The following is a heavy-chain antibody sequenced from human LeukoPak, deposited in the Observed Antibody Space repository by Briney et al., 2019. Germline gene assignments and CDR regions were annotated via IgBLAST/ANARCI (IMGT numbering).Heavy chain of an antibody. CDR1: GYTFTGYY. CDR3: ARDDYDILTGYQIFDY. D-gene: IGHD3-9*01. CDR2: INPNSGGT. J-gene: IGHJ4*02. Sequence: ASVKVSCKASGYTFTGYYMHWVRQAPGQGLEWMGRINPNSGGTNYGQKFQGRVTMTRDTSISTAYMELSRLRSDDTAMYYCARDDYDILTGYQIFDYWGQGTLVTVSS. V-gene: IGHV1-2*06.